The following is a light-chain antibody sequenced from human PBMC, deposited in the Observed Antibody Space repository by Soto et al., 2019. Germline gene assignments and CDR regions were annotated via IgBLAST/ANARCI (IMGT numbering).Light chain of an antibody. Sequence: EIVLTQSPGTLSLSPGERATLSCRASQSVNGGYLAWYQQKPGQAPRLRIYGASYRATGTPVRFSGSGSGTDFTLTISRLEPEDFAVYYCQQYGGSPSTFGQGTKLEI. CDR3: QQYGGSPST. CDR1: QSVNGGY. V-gene: IGKV3-20*01. CDR2: GAS. J-gene: IGKJ2*01.